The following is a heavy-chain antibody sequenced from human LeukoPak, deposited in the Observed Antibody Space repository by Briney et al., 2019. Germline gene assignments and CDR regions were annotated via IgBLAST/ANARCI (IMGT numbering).Heavy chain of an antibody. D-gene: IGHD3-3*01. Sequence: PSETLSLTCTVSGGSISSYYWSWIRQSPGKGLEWIGYIYYSGSTKYNPSLKSRVTISVDTSKNLFSLKLSSVTAADTAVYYCARDFGRDARDYWGQGTLVTVSS. CDR3: ARDFGRDARDY. J-gene: IGHJ4*02. V-gene: IGHV4-59*12. CDR2: IYYSGST. CDR1: GGSISSYY.